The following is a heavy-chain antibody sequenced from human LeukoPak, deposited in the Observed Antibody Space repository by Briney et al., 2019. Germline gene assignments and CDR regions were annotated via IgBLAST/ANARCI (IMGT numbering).Heavy chain of an antibody. CDR3: ARVGEKAFHLWPEIDY. CDR2: ISTSSSYI. J-gene: IGHJ4*02. D-gene: IGHD5-24*01. Sequence: PGGSLRLSCAASGFPFSSYSMNWVRQAPGKGLEWVSCISTSSSYIYYADSVKGRFTISRDNAKNSLYLQMNSLRAEDTAVYYCARVGEKAFHLWPEIDYWGQGTLVTVSS. CDR1: GFPFSSYS. V-gene: IGHV3-21*01.